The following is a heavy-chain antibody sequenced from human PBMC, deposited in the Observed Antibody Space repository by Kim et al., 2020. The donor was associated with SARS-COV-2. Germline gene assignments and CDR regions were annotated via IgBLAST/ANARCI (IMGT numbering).Heavy chain of an antibody. CDR3: ATLHGDYRGMDV. Sequence: GGSLRLSCAASGFIFSKVWMSWVRRAPGKGLEWIGRIKGKTDGGTIDYAAPVKGRFILSRDDSKNTLHLQMNSLRTEDTAMYYCATLHGDYRGMDVWGQGTTVTVSS. V-gene: IGHV3-15*01. CDR2: IKGKTDGGTI. J-gene: IGHJ6*02. D-gene: IGHD4-17*01. CDR1: GFIFSKVW.